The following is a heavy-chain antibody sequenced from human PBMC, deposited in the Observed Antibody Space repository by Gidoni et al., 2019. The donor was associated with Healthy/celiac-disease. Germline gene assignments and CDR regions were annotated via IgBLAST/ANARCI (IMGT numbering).Heavy chain of an antibody. CDR1: RGSLSRSNW. CDR3: ARDARDYYGSGSSYYFDY. D-gene: IGHD3-10*01. CDR2: IYHSGST. V-gene: IGHV4-4*02. Sequence: QAPLPESGPGLVKPSRPLSLTCAVSRGSLSRSNWWSWIRQPPGKWLELIGEIYHSGSTNYNPSPKSRVTISADKSNNQFSLKLSSVTAADTAVYYCARDARDYYGSGSSYYFDYWGQGTLVTVSS. J-gene: IGHJ4*02.